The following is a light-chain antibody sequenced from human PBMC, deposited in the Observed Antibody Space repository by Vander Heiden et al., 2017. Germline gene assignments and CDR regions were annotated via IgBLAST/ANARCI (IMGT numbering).Light chain of an antibody. Sequence: EIVMTHSPATLSVSPGERATLSCRASQSVSSNLACYQQKPGQAPRLLIYGASTRATGIPARFSGSVSGTEFTLTISSLQSEDFAVYYCQHENNCPRTFGQGTKVEIK. J-gene: IGKJ1*01. CDR1: QSVSSN. CDR3: QHENNCPRT. CDR2: GAS. V-gene: IGKV3-15*01.